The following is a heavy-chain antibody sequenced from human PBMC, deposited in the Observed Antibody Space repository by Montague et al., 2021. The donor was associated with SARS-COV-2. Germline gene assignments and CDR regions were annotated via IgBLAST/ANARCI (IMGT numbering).Heavy chain of an antibody. V-gene: IGHV3-48*03. D-gene: IGHD3-16*02. Sequence: PLRLSCAASGFTFSNYDMNWVRQAPGKGPEWISYISTSAYTASHAGSVKGRFTISRDNGKNSLYLQMNSLRVEGTAVYYCTRDYRSIVGDGLDIWGQGTKVTVSS. CDR2: ISTSAYTA. CDR3: TRDYRSIVGDGLDI. CDR1: GFTFSNYD. J-gene: IGHJ3*02.